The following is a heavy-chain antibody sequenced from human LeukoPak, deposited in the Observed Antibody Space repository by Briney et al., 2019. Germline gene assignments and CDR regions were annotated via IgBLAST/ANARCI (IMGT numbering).Heavy chain of an antibody. CDR1: GGSISSYY. D-gene: IGHD4-23*01. CDR2: IYYSGST. Sequence: KSSETLSLTCTVSGGSISSYYWSWIRQPPGKGLEWIGYIYYSGSTNYNPSLKSRVTISVDTSKNQFSLKLSSVTAADTAVYYCARDLGGNFPYYFDYWGQGTLVTVSS. J-gene: IGHJ4*02. CDR3: ARDLGGNFPYYFDY. V-gene: IGHV4-59*01.